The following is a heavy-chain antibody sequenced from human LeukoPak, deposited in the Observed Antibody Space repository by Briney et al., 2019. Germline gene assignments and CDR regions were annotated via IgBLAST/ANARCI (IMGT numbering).Heavy chain of an antibody. CDR1: GFTFSNYW. Sequence: GGYLRLSCAASGFTFSNYWMHWVRQAPGKGLVWVSRINSDGINTSYADSVKGRFTISRDNAKNSLYLQMNSLRAEDTAVYYCARESRYFDWTNYYYYMDVWGKGTTVTVSS. V-gene: IGHV3-74*01. D-gene: IGHD3-9*01. J-gene: IGHJ6*03. CDR2: INSDGINT. CDR3: ARESRYFDWTNYYYYMDV.